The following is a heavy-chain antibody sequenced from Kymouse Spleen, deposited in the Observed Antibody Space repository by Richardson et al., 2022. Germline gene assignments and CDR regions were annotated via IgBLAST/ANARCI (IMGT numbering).Heavy chain of an antibody. CDR2: ISWNSGSI. Sequence: EVQLVESGGGLVQPGRSLRLSCAASGFTFDDYAMHWVRQAPGKGLEWVSGISWNSGSIGYADSVKGRFTISRDNAKNSLYLQMNSLRAEDTALYYCAKDIGAARPDYYYGMDVWGQGTTVTVSS. CDR1: GFTFDDYA. CDR3: AKDIGAARPDYYYGMDV. D-gene: IGHD6-6*01. J-gene: IGHJ6*02. V-gene: IGHV3-9*01.